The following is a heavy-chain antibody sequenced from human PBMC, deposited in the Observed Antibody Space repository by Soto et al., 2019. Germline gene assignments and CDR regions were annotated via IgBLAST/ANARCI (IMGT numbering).Heavy chain of an antibody. Sequence: GGSLRLSCAASGFTFSSYWMSWVRQAPGKGLEWVANIKQDGSEKYYVDSVKGRFTISRDNAKNSLYLQMNSLRAEDTAVYHCARVFSGIASHDAFDIWGQGTMVTVSS. CDR1: GFTFSSYW. D-gene: IGHD6-13*01. V-gene: IGHV3-7*03. CDR2: IKQDGSEK. J-gene: IGHJ3*02. CDR3: ARVFSGIASHDAFDI.